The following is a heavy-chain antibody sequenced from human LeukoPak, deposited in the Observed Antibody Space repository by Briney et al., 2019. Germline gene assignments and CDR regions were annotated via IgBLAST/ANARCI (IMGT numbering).Heavy chain of an antibody. CDR3: ARLGGSSWFPVDY. D-gene: IGHD6-13*01. CDR2: IFYSGTT. CDR1: GGSLSSDS. J-gene: IGHJ4*02. V-gene: IGHV4-59*12. Sequence: SETLSLTCTVSGGSLSSDSWSWLGQPPGKGLEGIGLIFYSGTTNYNPSLKTRVTMSVDTSKNQFSLKLSSVTAADTAVYYCARLGGSSWFPVDYWGQGTLVTVSS.